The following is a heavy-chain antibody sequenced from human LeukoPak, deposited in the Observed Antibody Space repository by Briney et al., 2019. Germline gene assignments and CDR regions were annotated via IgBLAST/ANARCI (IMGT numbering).Heavy chain of an antibody. J-gene: IGHJ3*02. CDR1: GFTFDDYA. Sequence: GGSLRLSCAASGFTFDDYAMHWVRQAPGKGLDWVSGISWNSGSIGYADSVKGRFTISRDNAKNSLYLQMNSLRAEDTALYYCAKGASTVTTTGAFDIWGQGTMVTVSS. CDR3: AKGASTVTTTGAFDI. D-gene: IGHD4-4*01. V-gene: IGHV3-9*01. CDR2: ISWNSGSI.